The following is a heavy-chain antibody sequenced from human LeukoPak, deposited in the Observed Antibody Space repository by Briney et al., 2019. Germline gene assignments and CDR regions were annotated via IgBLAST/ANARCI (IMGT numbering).Heavy chain of an antibody. CDR2: IKQDGSEK. Sequence: GGSLRLSCAACGFTFSSYWMSWVRQAPGKGLEWVANIKQDGSEKYYVDSVKGRFTISRDNAKNSLYLQMNSLRAEDTAVYYCARSQLEWVYWGQGTLVTVSS. J-gene: IGHJ4*02. CDR1: GFTFSSYW. V-gene: IGHV3-7*03. CDR3: ARSQLEWVY. D-gene: IGHD1-1*01.